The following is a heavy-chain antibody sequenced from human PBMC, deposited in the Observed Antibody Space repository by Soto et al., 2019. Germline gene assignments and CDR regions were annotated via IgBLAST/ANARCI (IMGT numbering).Heavy chain of an antibody. CDR2: ISSSSSYI. D-gene: IGHD3-22*01. CDR3: ARGLYYYDSSGYYSP. V-gene: IGHV3-21*01. Sequence: EVQLVESGGGLVKPGGSLRLSCAASGFTFRSYSMNWVRQAPGKGLEWVSSISSSSSYIYYADSVKGRFTISRDNAKNSLYLQMNSLRAEDTAVYYCARGLYYYDSSGYYSPWGQGTLVTVSS. CDR1: GFTFRSYS. J-gene: IGHJ5*02.